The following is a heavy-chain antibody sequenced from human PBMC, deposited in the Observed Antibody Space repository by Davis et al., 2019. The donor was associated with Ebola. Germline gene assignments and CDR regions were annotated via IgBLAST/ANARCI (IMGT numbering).Heavy chain of an antibody. Sequence: SAKVSCKASGGTFSSYAISWVRQAPGQGLEWVGGIIPIFGTANYAQKFQGRVTITADKSTSTAYMELSSLRSEDTAVYYCARHIVVVPAARAYYYYGMDVWGQGTTVTVSS. CDR2: IIPIFGTA. D-gene: IGHD2-2*01. CDR3: ARHIVVVPAARAYYYYGMDV. V-gene: IGHV1-69*06. J-gene: IGHJ6*02. CDR1: GGTFSSYA.